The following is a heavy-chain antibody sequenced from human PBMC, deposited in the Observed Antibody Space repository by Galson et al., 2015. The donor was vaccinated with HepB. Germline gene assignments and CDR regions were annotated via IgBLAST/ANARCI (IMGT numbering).Heavy chain of an antibody. Sequence: PALVKPTQTLTLTCPFSGFSLSTSGMCVSWIRQPPGKALEWLALIDWDDDKYYSTSLKTRLTISKDTSKNQVVLTMTNMDPVDTATYYCARIRPEQQLGRPPKYYFDYWGQGTLVTVSS. CDR1: GFSLSTSGMC. V-gene: IGHV2-70*01. CDR3: ARIRPEQQLGRPPKYYFDY. D-gene: IGHD6-13*01. CDR2: IDWDDDK. J-gene: IGHJ4*02.